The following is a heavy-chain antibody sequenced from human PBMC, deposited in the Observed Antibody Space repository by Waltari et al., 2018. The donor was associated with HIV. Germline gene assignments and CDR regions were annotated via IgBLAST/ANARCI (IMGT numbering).Heavy chain of an antibody. Sequence: EVQLVEYGGGLVQPGGSLRPSCAASGFTFGSTWMHWVRQGPGKGLVWVLRINSDGTSTTYADSGRGRFTISRDNAKNTLYLQMNSLRAEDTAVYYCARSEMGATDYWGQGTLVTVSS. CDR3: ARSEMGATDY. V-gene: IGHV3-74*01. J-gene: IGHJ4*02. CDR2: INSDGTST. CDR1: GFTFGSTW. D-gene: IGHD1-26*01.